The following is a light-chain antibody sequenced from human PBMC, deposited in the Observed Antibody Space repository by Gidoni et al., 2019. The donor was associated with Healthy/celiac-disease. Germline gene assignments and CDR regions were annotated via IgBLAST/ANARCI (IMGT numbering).Light chain of an antibody. CDR2: DAS. Sequence: DIQMTTSTSSLSASVGDRVTLTCQASPDISNYLNWYQQKPGKATKLLIYDASNLETGVPSRFSGSGSGTDFTFTISSLQPEDIATYYCQQYDNLPPFTFGPGTKVDIK. J-gene: IGKJ3*01. V-gene: IGKV1-33*01. CDR1: PDISNY. CDR3: QQYDNLPPFT.